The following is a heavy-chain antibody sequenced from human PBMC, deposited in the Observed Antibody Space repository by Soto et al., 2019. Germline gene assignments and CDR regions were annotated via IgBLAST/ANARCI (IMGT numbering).Heavy chain of an antibody. CDR1: GFTFSSYW. J-gene: IGHJ6*02. CDR2: INSDGSST. D-gene: IGHD2-2*01. V-gene: IGHV3-74*01. CDR3: ARGVVPAAPVVYYGMDV. Sequence: GGSLRLSCAASGFTFSSYWMHWVRQAPGKGLVWVSRINSDGSSTSYADSVKGRFTISRDNAKNTLYLQMNSLRAEDTAVYYCARGVVPAAPVVYYGMDVSGPATTVTVSS.